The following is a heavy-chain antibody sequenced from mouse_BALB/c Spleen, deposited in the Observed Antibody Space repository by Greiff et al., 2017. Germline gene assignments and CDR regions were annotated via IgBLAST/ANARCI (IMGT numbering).Heavy chain of an antibody. D-gene: IGHD2-3*01. CDR2: IYPGDGDT. CDR3: ARHEGNGYYVDGYFDV. V-gene: IGHV1-80*01. Sequence: QVQLQQSGAELVRPGSSVKISCKASGYAFSSYWMNWVKQRPGQGLEWIGQIYPGDGDTNYNGKFKGKATLTADKSSSTAYMQLSSLTSEDSAVYFCARHEGNGYYVDGYFDVWGAGTTVTVSS. CDR1: GYAFSSYW. J-gene: IGHJ1*01.